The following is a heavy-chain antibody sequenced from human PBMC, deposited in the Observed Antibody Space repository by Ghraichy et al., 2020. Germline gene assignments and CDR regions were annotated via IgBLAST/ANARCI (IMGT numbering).Heavy chain of an antibody. CDR3: ARQRDPTYGLDV. D-gene: IGHD5-24*01. CDR1: GGSISSGGNS. CDR2: IYHSGST. Sequence: SETLTLTCAVSGGSISSGGNSWSWIRQPPGKDLEWIGYIYHSGSTSYNPSLKGRVTISVDRSKNQFSLKLSSVIAADTAVYYCARQRDPTYGLDVWGQGTTVTVSS. J-gene: IGHJ6*02. V-gene: IGHV4-30-2*01.